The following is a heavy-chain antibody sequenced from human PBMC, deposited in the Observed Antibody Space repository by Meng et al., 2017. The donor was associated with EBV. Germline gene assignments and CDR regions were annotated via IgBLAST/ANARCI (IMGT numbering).Heavy chain of an antibody. Sequence: QVQLVQSAAEVKKPGWSVKGSCKTSGGPFRYYAISWVRQAPGQGLEWLGGFLPRLGAPNYAQKFHGRVKITADESTSTHYMDLSSLRSEDTAIYYCASESGRGYTPDYWGQGTLVTVSS. D-gene: IGHD3-10*01. CDR2: FLPRLGAP. CDR1: GGPFRYYA. J-gene: IGHJ4*02. V-gene: IGHV1-69*01. CDR3: ASESGRGYTPDY.